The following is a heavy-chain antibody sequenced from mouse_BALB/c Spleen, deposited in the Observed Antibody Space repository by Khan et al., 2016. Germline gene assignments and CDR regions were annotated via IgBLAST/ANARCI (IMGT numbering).Heavy chain of an antibody. CDR2: INPDSSTI. V-gene: IGHV4-1*02. CDR1: GFDFSRYW. D-gene: IGHD1-1*01. CDR3: ARLGYYGTMDY. Sequence: EVKLLESGGGLVQPGGSLKLSCAASGFDFSRYWMSWVRQAPGKGLEWNGEINPDSSTINYTPSLKDKFIISRDNAKNTLYLQMSKVRSEDTALYYCARLGYYGTMDYWGQGTSVTVSS. J-gene: IGHJ4*01.